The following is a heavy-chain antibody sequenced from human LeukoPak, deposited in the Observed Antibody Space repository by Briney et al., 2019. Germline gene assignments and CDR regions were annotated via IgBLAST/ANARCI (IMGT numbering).Heavy chain of an antibody. CDR3: AKPNRIVATIPLDY. V-gene: IGHV3-23*01. D-gene: IGHD5-12*01. CDR1: GFTLSSYA. CDR2: ISGSGGST. Sequence: PGGSLRLSCAASGFTLSSYAMSWVRQAPGKGLEWVSAISGSGGSTYYADSVKGRFTISRDNSKNTLYLQMNSLRAEDTAVYYCAKPNRIVATIPLDYWGQGTLVTVSS. J-gene: IGHJ4*02.